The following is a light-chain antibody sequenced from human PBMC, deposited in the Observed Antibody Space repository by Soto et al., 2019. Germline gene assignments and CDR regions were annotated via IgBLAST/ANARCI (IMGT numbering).Light chain of an antibody. CDR3: CSFTSSNTHV. J-gene: IGLJ1*01. CDR1: SSDFGTYNF. CDR2: ERS. Sequence: QSVLTQPASVSGSPGQSTTISCTGTSSDFGTYNFVSWYQHHPGKVPKLLIYERSKRPEGISDRFSGSKSGNTASLTISGLQAEDEADYYCCSFTSSNTHVFGGGTKVTVL. V-gene: IGLV2-23*01.